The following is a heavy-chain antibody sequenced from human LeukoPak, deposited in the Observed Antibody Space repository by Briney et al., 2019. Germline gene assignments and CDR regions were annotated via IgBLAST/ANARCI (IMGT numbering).Heavy chain of an antibody. V-gene: IGHV3-23*01. J-gene: IGHJ6*02. CDR3: AKDKEQLVPNYYYGMDV. D-gene: IGHD6-6*01. CDR1: GFTFSSYA. Sequence: GMSLRLSCAASGFTFSSYAMSWVRQAPGKGLEWVSAISGSGGSTYYADSVKGRFTISRDNSKNTLYLQMNSLRAEDTAVYYCAKDKEQLVPNYYYGMDVWGQGTTVTVSS. CDR2: ISGSGGST.